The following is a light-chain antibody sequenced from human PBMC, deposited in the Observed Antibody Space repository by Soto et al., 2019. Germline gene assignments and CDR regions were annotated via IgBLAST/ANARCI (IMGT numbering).Light chain of an antibody. CDR3: QQFHGSPRT. CDR1: QTISSTY. Sequence: IVLTQSPGTLSLSPGERATLSCRASQTISSTYLAWYQQKPGQAPRLLIHGASSRATGIPDRFSGSGSGTDFTLTISRLEPEDFAVYFCQQFHGSPRTFGQGTKV. CDR2: GAS. J-gene: IGKJ1*01. V-gene: IGKV3-20*01.